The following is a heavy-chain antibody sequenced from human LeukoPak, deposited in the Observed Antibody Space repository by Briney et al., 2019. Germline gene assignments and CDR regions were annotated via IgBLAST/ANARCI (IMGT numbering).Heavy chain of an antibody. CDR1: GGSISSGGYY. V-gene: IGHV4-31*03. CDR2: IYYSGST. CDR3: ARAKWLRLAPFDY. J-gene: IGHJ4*02. D-gene: IGHD5-12*01. Sequence: SETLSLTCTVSGGSISSGGYYWSWIRQHPGKGLEWIGYIYYSGSTYYNPSLKSRVTISVDTSKNQFSLKLSSVTAADTAVYYCARAKWLRLAPFDYWGQGTLVTVSS.